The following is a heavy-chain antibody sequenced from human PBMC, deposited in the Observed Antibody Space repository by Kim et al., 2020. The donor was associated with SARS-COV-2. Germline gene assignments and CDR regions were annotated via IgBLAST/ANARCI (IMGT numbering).Heavy chain of an antibody. D-gene: IGHD2-2*01. CDR1: GFTFSNAW. Sequence: GGSLRLSCAASGFTFSNAWMSWVRQAPGKGLEWVGRIKSKTDGGTTDYAAPVKGRFTISRDDSKNTLYLQMNSLKTEDTAVYYCTTEDIVVVPAAMGGRDMNWFDPWGQGTLVTVSS. V-gene: IGHV3-15*01. CDR3: TTEDIVVVPAAMGGRDMNWFDP. J-gene: IGHJ5*02. CDR2: IKSKTDGGTT.